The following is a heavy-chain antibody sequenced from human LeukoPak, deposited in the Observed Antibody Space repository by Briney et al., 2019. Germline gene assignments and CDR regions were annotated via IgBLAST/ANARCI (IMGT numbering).Heavy chain of an antibody. CDR3: ARAGYRLYYYYMDV. D-gene: IGHD5-18*01. J-gene: IGHJ6*03. Sequence: ASVKVSCKTSGFTFTRYGITWVRQAPGQGLEWMGWINPNSGGTNYAQKFQGRVTMTRDTSISTAYMELSRLRSDDTAVYYCARAGYRLYYYYMDVWGKGTTVTVSS. V-gene: IGHV1-2*02. CDR1: GFTFTRYG. CDR2: INPNSGGT.